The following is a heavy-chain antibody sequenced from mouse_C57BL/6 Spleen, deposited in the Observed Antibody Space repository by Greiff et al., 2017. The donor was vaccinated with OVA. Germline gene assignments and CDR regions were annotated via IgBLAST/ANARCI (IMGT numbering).Heavy chain of an antibody. J-gene: IGHJ3*01. CDR3: AVHYGSSRGFAY. CDR2: INPGSGGT. Sequence: LVESGAELVRPGTSVKVSCKASGYAFTNYLIEWVKQRPGQGLEWIGVINPGSGGTNYNEKFKGKATLTADKSSSTAYMQLSSLTSEDSAVYFCAVHYGSSRGFAYWGQGTLVTVSA. D-gene: IGHD1-1*01. V-gene: IGHV1-54*01. CDR1: GYAFTNYL.